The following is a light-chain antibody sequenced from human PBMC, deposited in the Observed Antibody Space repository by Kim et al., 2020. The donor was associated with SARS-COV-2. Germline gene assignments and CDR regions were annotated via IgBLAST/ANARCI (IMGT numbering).Light chain of an antibody. CDR1: QSVGSY. J-gene: IGKJ5*01. V-gene: IGKV1-39*01. Sequence: DIQMTQSTSSLSASVGDRVTITCRAGQSVGSYLNWYLQKPGKAPNLLIYSASSLQSGVPSRFSGSGSGTEFTLTISSLQAEDFATYYCQQTYSSLTVTFGQGTRLEIK. CDR2: SAS. CDR3: QQTYSSLTVT.